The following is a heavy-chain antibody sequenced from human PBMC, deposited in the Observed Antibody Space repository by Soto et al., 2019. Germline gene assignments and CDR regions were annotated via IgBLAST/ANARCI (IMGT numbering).Heavy chain of an antibody. CDR1: GGSISSGDYY. V-gene: IGHV4-30-4*01. J-gene: IGHJ3*02. D-gene: IGHD6-19*01. CDR3: ARGIKNSSGWSGAFDI. Sequence: PSETLSLTCTVSGGSISSGDYYWSWIRQPPGKGLEWIGYIYYSGSTYYNPSLKSRVTISVDTSKNQLSLKLSSVTAADTAVYYCARGIKNSSGWSGAFDIWGQGXMVTV. CDR2: IYYSGST.